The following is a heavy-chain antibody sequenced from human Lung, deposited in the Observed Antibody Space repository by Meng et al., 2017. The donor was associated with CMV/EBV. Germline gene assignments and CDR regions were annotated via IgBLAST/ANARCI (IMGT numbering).Heavy chain of an antibody. CDR1: GYTFTNYG. V-gene: IGHV1-18*01. CDR3: ARVEVGITSGDY. D-gene: IGHD1-26*01. Sequence: AQLVQPGGEVKKPGASVKVSCKASGYTFTNYGITWVRQAPGQGLEWMGWISAYNGNTNYAQTLQGRLTMTTDTSTSTAYMELRSLRSDDTAVYYCARVEVGITSGDYWGQGALVTVSS. CDR2: ISAYNGNT. J-gene: IGHJ4*02.